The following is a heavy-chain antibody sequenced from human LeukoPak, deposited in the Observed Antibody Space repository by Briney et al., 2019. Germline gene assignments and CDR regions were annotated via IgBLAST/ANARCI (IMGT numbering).Heavy chain of an antibody. CDR3: ARDLSLVGSFDY. CDR1: GFTFSSYS. D-gene: IGHD1-26*01. V-gene: IGHV3-21*01. Sequence: GGPLRLSCAASGFTFSSYSMNWVRQAPGKGLEWVSSISSSSSYIYYADSVKGRFTISRDNAKNSLYLQMNSLRAEDTAVYYCARDLSLVGSFDYWGQGTLVTVSS. J-gene: IGHJ4*02. CDR2: ISSSSSYI.